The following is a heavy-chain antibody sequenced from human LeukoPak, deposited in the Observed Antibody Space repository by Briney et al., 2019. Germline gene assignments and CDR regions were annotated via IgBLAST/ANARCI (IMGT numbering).Heavy chain of an antibody. CDR1: GGSISSYY. D-gene: IGHD3-10*01. J-gene: IGHJ4*02. CDR3: ARGSRDYYGSGSKFDY. CDR2: IYYSGST. Sequence: PSETLSLTCTVSGGSISSYYWSWIRQPPGKGLEWIGYIYYSGSTYYNPSLKSRVTISVDTSKNQFSLKLSSVTAADTAVYYCARGSRDYYGSGSKFDYWGQGTLVTVSS. V-gene: IGHV4-59*08.